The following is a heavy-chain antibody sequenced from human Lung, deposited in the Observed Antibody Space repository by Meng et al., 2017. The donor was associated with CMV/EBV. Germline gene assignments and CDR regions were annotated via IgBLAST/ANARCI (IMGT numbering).Heavy chain of an antibody. Sequence: LTCAASGFPFSSYSMNWVRQAPGKGLEWVSSISSSSSYIYYADSVKGRFTISRDNAKNSLYLQMNSQRAEDTAVYYCARDLGNSYGYDYYYYYGMDVXGQGXTVTVSS. J-gene: IGHJ6*02. CDR2: ISSSSSYI. D-gene: IGHD5-18*01. CDR1: GFPFSSYS. V-gene: IGHV3-21*01. CDR3: ARDLGNSYGYDYYYYYGMDV.